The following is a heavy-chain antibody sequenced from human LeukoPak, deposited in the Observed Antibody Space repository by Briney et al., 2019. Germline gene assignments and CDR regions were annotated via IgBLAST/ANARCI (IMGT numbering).Heavy chain of an antibody. V-gene: IGHV4-34*01. CDR2: INHSGST. D-gene: IGHD6-19*01. Sequence: PSETLSLTCAVYGGSFSGYYWSWIRQPPGKGLEWIGEINHSGSTNYNPSLKSRVTISVDTSKNQFSLKLSSVTAADTAVYYCAKDNGSGWPRTYYFDYWGQGTLVTVSS. CDR3: AKDNGSGWPRTYYFDY. J-gene: IGHJ4*02. CDR1: GGSFSGYY.